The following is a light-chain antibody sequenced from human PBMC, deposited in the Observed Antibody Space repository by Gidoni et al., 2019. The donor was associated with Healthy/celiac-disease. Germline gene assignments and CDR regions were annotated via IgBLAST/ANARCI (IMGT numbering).Light chain of an antibody. Sequence: EIVLTQSPGTLSFSPGERATLSCRASQSVSSSYLAWYQQKPGQAPRILIYGASSRATGIPDRFSGSGSGTDFTLTISSLEPEDFAVYYCQQYGSSPYTFGQGTKLEIK. J-gene: IGKJ2*01. CDR3: QQYGSSPYT. CDR2: GAS. CDR1: QSVSSSY. V-gene: IGKV3-20*01.